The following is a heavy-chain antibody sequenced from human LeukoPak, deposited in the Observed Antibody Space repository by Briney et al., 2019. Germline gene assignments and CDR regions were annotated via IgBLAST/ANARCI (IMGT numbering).Heavy chain of an antibody. CDR1: GYTFTSYY. V-gene: IGHV1-46*01. J-gene: IGHJ4*02. CDR3: AVGDYYYDTRFDY. D-gene: IGHD3-22*01. Sequence: ASVKVSCKASGYTFTSYYMHWVRQAPGQGLEWMGIINPSGGRTNYAQKFQGRVTITRDTSASTAYMDLNSLRSEDMAVYYCAVGDYYYDTRFDYWGQGTLVTVSS. CDR2: INPSGGRT.